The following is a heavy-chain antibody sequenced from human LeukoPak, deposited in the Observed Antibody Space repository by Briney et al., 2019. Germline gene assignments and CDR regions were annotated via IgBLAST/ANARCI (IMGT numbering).Heavy chain of an antibody. V-gene: IGHV3-30-3*01. CDR1: RLAFTSYA. CDR2: ISYDGSNK. D-gene: IGHD5-24*01. J-gene: IGHJ4*02. Sequence: PRGSLRLSCAPSRLAFTSYATDAGCQAPGKGLEWVAVISYDGSNKYYADSVKGRFTISRDHSKNTLYLQTYTLRAEATAVLFCASGLGGDGYNYPHYWGQGTLVTVSS. CDR3: ASGLGGDGYNYPHY.